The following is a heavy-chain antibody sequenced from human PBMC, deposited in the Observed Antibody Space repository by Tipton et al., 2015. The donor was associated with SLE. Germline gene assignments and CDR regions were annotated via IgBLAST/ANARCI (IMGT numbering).Heavy chain of an antibody. J-gene: IGHJ6*02. D-gene: IGHD2/OR15-2a*01. Sequence: SLRLSCAASGFTFSNYAMFWVRRAPGKGLEYVSVTSSNGGSAYYGNSVKGRFTISRDNSQNTLFLQMGSLRVEDTAVYYCARTSGQNEKGLYLYYGMAVWGQGTTVTVSS. CDR3: ARTSGQNEKGLYLYYGMAV. V-gene: IGHV3-64*01. CDR1: GFTFSNYA. CDR2: TSSNGGSA.